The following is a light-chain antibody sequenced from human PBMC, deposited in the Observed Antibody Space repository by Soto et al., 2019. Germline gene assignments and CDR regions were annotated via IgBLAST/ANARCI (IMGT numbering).Light chain of an antibody. CDR1: QTISSW. V-gene: IGKV1-5*03. CDR3: QHRMNWPLT. CDR2: KAS. J-gene: IGKJ5*01. Sequence: DIQISQSPSTLSGCEGVRISITCLASQTISSWLAWYQQKPGKAPKLLIYKASTLKSGVPSRFSGSGSGTEFPLTISSLEPEDFAVYYCQHRMNWPLTRGPGTRVDIK.